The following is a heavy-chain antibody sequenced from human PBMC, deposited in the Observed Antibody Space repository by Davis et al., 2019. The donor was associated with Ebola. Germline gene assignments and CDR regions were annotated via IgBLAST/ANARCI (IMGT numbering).Heavy chain of an antibody. J-gene: IGHJ6*03. CDR2: IVPILGTT. CDR3: AGLAYYDLFGYMDV. CDR1: GGTFNNYV. Sequence: SVKVSCKASGGTFNNYVFTWVRQAPGHGLEWIGGIVPILGTTIYAQKFQDRVTMTADKSTNTAYMELSSLRSEEPAVYYCAGLAYYDLFGYMDVWGKGTTVIVSS. D-gene: IGHD3-3*01. V-gene: IGHV1-69*10.